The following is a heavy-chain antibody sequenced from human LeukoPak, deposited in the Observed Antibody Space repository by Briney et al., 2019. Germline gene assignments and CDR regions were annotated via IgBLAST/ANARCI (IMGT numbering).Heavy chain of an antibody. V-gene: IGHV3-23*01. CDR3: AKCGNSGCHLIDY. CDR2: MSGRTGST. Sequence: GGSLRLSCAASGFTFSSYGMHWVRQAPGKGLEWVSAMSGRTGSTYYSDSVKGRFTISRDNSKSTLYLQMDSLRAEDTAVYYCAKCGNSGCHLIDYWGQGTLVTVSS. J-gene: IGHJ4*02. CDR1: GFTFSSYG. D-gene: IGHD5-12*01.